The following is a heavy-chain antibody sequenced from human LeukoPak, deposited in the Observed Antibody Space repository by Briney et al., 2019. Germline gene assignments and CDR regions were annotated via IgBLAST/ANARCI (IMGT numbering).Heavy chain of an antibody. V-gene: IGHV3-23*01. CDR1: GFTFSSYA. Sequence: GGSLRLSCAASGFTFSSYAMSWVRQAPGKGLEWVSAISGSGGSTYYADSVKGRFTISRDNSKNTLYLQVNSLRAEDTAVYYCAKSETHYDSSGFYFDYWGQGTLVTVSS. D-gene: IGHD3-22*01. J-gene: IGHJ4*02. CDR2: ISGSGGST. CDR3: AKSETHYDSSGFYFDY.